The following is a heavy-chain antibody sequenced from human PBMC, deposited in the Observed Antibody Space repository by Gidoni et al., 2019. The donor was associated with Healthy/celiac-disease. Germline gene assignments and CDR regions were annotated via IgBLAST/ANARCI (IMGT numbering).Heavy chain of an antibody. Sequence: QVQLVESGGGVVQPGRSLRLSCAASGFTFSSYGMHWVRQAPGKGLEWGAVIWYDGSNKYYADSVKGRFTISRDNSKNTLYLQMNSLRAEDTAVYYCAKGYYYDSSGYYYGDAFDIWGQGTMVTVSS. V-gene: IGHV3-33*06. J-gene: IGHJ3*02. CDR3: AKGYYYDSSGYYYGDAFDI. CDR2: IWYDGSNK. D-gene: IGHD3-22*01. CDR1: GFTFSSYG.